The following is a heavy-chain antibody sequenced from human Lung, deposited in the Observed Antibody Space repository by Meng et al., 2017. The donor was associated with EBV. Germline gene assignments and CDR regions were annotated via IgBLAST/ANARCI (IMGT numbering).Heavy chain of an antibody. D-gene: IGHD4-11*01. V-gene: IGHV4-31*03. Sequence: QVQLQESGPGLVKPSQPLSLTCTFSGGSISSGGYYWSWFRQHPGKGLEWIGYIYYSGSTYYNPSLKSRVTISVDTSKNQFSLKLSSVTAADTAVYYCAATVNDGYFDYWGQGTLVTVSS. CDR3: AATVNDGYFDY. J-gene: IGHJ4*02. CDR1: GGSISSGGYY. CDR2: IYYSGST.